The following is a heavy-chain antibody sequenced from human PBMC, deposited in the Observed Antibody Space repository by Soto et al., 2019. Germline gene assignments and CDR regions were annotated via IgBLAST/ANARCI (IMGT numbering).Heavy chain of an antibody. J-gene: IGHJ6*02. CDR2: ISYDGSNK. D-gene: IGHD5-18*01. Sequence: QLQLVESGGGVVQPGRSLRLSCAASGFTFSNYILHWVRQAPDKGLEWVAFISYDGSNKDYADSMKGRFTISRDNSKNTLYLQLSSLRPEDTAVYYCAGGDTYYAMGVWGQGTTVTVSS. CDR3: AGGDTYYAMGV. V-gene: IGHV3-30-3*01. CDR1: GFTFSNYI.